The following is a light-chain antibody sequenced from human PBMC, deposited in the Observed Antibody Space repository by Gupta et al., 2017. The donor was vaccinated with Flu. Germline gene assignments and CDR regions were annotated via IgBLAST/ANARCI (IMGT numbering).Light chain of an antibody. CDR1: QDISNY. V-gene: IGKV1-33*01. Sequence: DIQMTQSPSSLSASVGDRVTITCQASQDISNYLNWYQQKPGKAPKLLIYDASNLETGVPSRFSGSGSGTDFTFTSSRRQPEDIAKYYWQQDNTLHTFGGGTKVEIK. J-gene: IGKJ4*01. CDR2: DAS. CDR3: QQDNTLHT.